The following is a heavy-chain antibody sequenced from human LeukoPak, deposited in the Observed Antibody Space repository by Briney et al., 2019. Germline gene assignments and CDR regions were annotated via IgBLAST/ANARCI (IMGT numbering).Heavy chain of an antibody. J-gene: IGHJ3*02. CDR2: IYTSGST. CDR1: GGSIGSGSYY. V-gene: IGHV4-61*02. CDR3: ARQAPYRGDAFDI. Sequence: PSETLSLTCTVSGGSIGSGSYYWSWIRQPAGKGLEWIGRIYTSGSTNYNPSLKSRVTMSVDTSKNQFSLKLSSVTAADTAVYYCARQAPYRGDAFDIWGQGTMVTVSS.